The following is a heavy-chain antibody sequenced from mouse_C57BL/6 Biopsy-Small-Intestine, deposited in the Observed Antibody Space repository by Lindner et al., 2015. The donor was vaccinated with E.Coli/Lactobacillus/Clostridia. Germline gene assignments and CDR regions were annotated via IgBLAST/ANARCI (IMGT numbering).Heavy chain of an antibody. CDR3: ARKGLLPFDY. J-gene: IGHJ2*01. CDR1: GYAFSSYW. CDR2: IYPGDADT. D-gene: IGHD2-3*01. V-gene: IGHV1-80*01. Sequence: VQLQESGAELVKPGASVKISCKASGYAFSSYWMNWVKQRPGKGLEWIGQIYPGDADTNYNGKFKGKATLTADKSSSTAYMHLSSLTSEDSAVYFCARKGLLPFDYWGQGTTLTVSS.